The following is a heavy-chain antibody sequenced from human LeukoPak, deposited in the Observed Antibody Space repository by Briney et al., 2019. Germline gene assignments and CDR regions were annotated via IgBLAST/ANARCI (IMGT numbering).Heavy chain of an antibody. Sequence: SETLSLTCTVSGGSISSSSFYWGWIRQPPGKGLEWIGSIYYSGSTYYNPSLKSRVTISVDTSKNQFSLKLSSVTAADTAVYYCARDYYDSSGRPVWGQGTLVTVSS. J-gene: IGHJ4*02. D-gene: IGHD3-22*01. CDR1: GGSISSSSFY. CDR2: IYYSGST. CDR3: ARDYYDSSGRPV. V-gene: IGHV4-39*01.